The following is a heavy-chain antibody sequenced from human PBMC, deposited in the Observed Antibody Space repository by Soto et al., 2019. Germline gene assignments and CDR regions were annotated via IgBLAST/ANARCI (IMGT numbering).Heavy chain of an antibody. CDR2: IYHSGST. CDR3: ARDSSSSVRDQRGMDV. CDR1: GGSISSGGYS. D-gene: IGHD6-6*01. Sequence: SETLSLTCAVSGGSISSGGYSWSWIRQPPGKGLEWIGFIYHSGSTYYNTSLKSRVTISVDRSENQFSLKLSSVTAADTAVYYCARDSSSSVRDQRGMDVWGQGTTVTVSS. J-gene: IGHJ6*02. V-gene: IGHV4-30-2*01.